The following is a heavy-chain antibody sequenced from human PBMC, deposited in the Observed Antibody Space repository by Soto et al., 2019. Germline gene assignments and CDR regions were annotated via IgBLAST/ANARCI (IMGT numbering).Heavy chain of an antibody. CDR3: ARSRYSSSSGSPYYYYYYGMDV. V-gene: IGHV5-10-1*01. D-gene: IGHD6-6*01. CDR1: GYSFTSYW. Sequence: GEALKISCKGSGYSFTSYWIRWVRQMPGKGLEWMGRIDPSDSYTNYSPSFQGHVTISADKSISTAYLQWSSLKASDTAMYYCARSRYSSSSGSPYYYYYYGMDVWRQGTTVPVSS. CDR2: IDPSDSYT. J-gene: IGHJ6*02.